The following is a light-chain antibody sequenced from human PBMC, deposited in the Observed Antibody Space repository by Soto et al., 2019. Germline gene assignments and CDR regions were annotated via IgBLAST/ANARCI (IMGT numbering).Light chain of an antibody. CDR3: QQSYRTPSYT. Sequence: DIQMTQSPSSLSASVGDRVTITCRASQSISSYLNWYQQKPGKAPKLLIYAASSLQSGVPSRFSGSGSGTDFTLTNSRLQNEDFATYYSQQSYRTPSYTFGQGTKLEIK. CDR1: QSISSY. V-gene: IGKV1-39*01. CDR2: AAS. J-gene: IGKJ2*01.